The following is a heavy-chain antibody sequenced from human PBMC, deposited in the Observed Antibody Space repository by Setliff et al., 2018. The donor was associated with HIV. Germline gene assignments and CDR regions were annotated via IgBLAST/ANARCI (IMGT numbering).Heavy chain of an antibody. CDR1: GDSIISATYF. CDR2: ISNTGST. J-gene: IGHJ4*02. Sequence: SETLSLTCTVSGDSIISATYFWGWIRQPPGKGPEWIGTISNTGSTYYNPSLKSRVTMSVDTSEDQFSLMLSSVTAADTAVYFCARHKVLSFFGELLPPNFDYWGQGALVTVSS. CDR3: ARHKVLSFFGELLPPNFDY. V-gene: IGHV4-39*01. D-gene: IGHD3-10*01.